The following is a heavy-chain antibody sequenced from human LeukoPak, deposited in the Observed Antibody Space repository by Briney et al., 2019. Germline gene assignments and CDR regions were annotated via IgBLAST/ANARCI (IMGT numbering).Heavy chain of an antibody. V-gene: IGHV4-59*11. J-gene: IGHJ5*02. Sequence: MASETLSLTCTVSGGSISSHYWSWIRQPPGKGLEWIGCIYYSGSTNYNPSLKSRVTMSVDTSKNQFSLKLSPVTAADTAVYYCARGRDWFDPWGQGSVVTVSS. CDR2: IYYSGST. CDR1: GGSISSHY. CDR3: ARGRDWFDP.